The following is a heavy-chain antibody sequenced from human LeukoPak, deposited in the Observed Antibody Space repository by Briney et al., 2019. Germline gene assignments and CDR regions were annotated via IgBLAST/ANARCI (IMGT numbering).Heavy chain of an antibody. CDR2: IKQDGSDK. Sequence: ETLSLTCTVSGGSMSSRSYYWGWIRQPPGKGLEWVANIKQDGSDKYYVDSVKGRFTISRDNAKNSLYLQMNSLRAEDTAVYYCARWGNPRSGSSASINYFDYWGQGTLVTVSS. J-gene: IGHJ4*02. D-gene: IGHD3-16*01. CDR1: GGSMSSRSYY. CDR3: ARWGNPRSGSSASINYFDY. V-gene: IGHV3-7*03.